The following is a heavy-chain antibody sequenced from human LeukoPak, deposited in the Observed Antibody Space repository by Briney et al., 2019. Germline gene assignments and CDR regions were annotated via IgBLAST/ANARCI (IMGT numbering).Heavy chain of an antibody. CDR2: IIPILGIA. Sequence: SVKVSCKASGGTFSSYAISWVRQAPGQGLEWMGRIIPILGIANYAQKFQGRVTITADKSTSTAYMELSSLRSEDTAVYYCARSGDVLRFLEWFKFDYWGQGTLVTVSS. D-gene: IGHD3-3*01. CDR1: GGTFSSYA. CDR3: ARSGDVLRFLEWFKFDY. J-gene: IGHJ4*02. V-gene: IGHV1-69*04.